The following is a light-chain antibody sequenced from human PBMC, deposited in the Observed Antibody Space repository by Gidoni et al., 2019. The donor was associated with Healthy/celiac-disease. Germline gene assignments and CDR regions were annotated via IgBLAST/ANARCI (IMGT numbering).Light chain of an antibody. CDR3: MQALQTPRT. V-gene: IGKV2-28*01. Sequence: DLVITQSPLSLPVTPGEPASISCRSSQSLLHSNGYNYLDWYLQKPGQSPQLLIYLGSNRDSGVPDRFSGSGSGTDFTLNISSVEAEDVGAYYCMQALQTPRTFGQGTKVEIK. CDR1: QSLLHSNGYNY. J-gene: IGKJ1*01. CDR2: LGS.